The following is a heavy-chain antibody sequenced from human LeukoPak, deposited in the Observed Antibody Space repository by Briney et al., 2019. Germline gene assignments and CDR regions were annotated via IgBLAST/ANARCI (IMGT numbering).Heavy chain of an antibody. CDR3: ARAKFCSGGGCLTWSFDL. J-gene: IGHJ2*01. V-gene: IGHV5-51*01. Sequence: GESLKISCKASGYAFTAHWIAWVRQRPGKGLEWMGIIYPADSDTRYSPSFQGQVTISADKSITTAYLQWNSLTASDTAIYFCARAKFCSGGGCLTWSFDLWGRGSLVTVSS. CDR2: IYPADSDT. D-gene: IGHD2-15*01. CDR1: GYAFTAHW.